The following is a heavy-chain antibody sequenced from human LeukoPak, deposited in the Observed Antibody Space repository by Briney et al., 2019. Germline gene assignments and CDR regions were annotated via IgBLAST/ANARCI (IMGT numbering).Heavy chain of an antibody. V-gene: IGHV4-39*01. CDR2: IYYSGST. Sequence: SETLSLTCTVSGGSISSSNYYWGWIRQPPGKGLEWIGSIYYSGSTYYNPSLKSRVTISVDTSKNQFSLKLNSVSAADTAVYYCASDKGYSNNYFDYWGQGTLVTVSS. CDR1: GGSISSSNYY. CDR3: ASDKGYSNNYFDY. J-gene: IGHJ4*02. D-gene: IGHD6-13*01.